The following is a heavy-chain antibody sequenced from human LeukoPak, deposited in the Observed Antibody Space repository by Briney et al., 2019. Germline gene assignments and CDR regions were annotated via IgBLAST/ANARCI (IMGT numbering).Heavy chain of an antibody. D-gene: IGHD3-10*01. Sequence: GGSLRLSCAASGFTFSSYTMNWVRQAPGKGLEWVSCISSSSSYIYYADSVKDRFTISRDNAKNSLYLQMNSLRAEDTAVYYCARDGKADYYGSGNPPRYWYFDLWGRGTLVTVSS. J-gene: IGHJ2*01. CDR1: GFTFSSYT. CDR3: ARDGKADYYGSGNPPRYWYFDL. CDR2: ISSSSSYI. V-gene: IGHV3-21*01.